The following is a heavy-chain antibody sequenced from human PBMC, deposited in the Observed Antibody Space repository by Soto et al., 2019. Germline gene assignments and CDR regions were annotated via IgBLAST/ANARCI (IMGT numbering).Heavy chain of an antibody. V-gene: IGHV3-48*04. CDR3: AREVGATGY. CDR1: GFTFNSHT. Sequence: EVQLVESGGGLVQPGGSLRLSCVASGFTFNSHTMNWVRQAPGKGLEWLSYISDSSITIYYADSVKGRFTISRDNAKNSLYLPMNSLRADDTAVYYCAREVGATGYWGQGTLVTVSS. CDR2: ISDSSITI. D-gene: IGHD1-26*01. J-gene: IGHJ4*02.